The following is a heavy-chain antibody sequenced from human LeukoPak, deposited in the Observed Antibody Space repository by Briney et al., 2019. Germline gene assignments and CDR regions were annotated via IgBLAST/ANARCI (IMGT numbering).Heavy chain of an antibody. CDR1: GFTFSNYA. CDR2: ISDAARNQ. V-gene: IGHV3-30*04. D-gene: IGHD3-9*01. J-gene: IGHJ4*02. CDR3: ARSTGDFDH. Sequence: GRSLRLSCAASGFTFSNYAMHWVRQAPGKGLEWVATISDAARNQYYAASVKGRFSISRDNSKNTLFLQMNSLRPEDTAVYYRARSTGDFDHWGQGTLVTVSS.